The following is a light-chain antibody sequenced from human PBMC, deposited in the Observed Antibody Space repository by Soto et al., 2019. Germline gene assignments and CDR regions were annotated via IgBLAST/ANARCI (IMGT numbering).Light chain of an antibody. V-gene: IGKV3-20*01. CDR1: QSVSSSY. CDR2: GAS. J-gene: IGKJ1*01. Sequence: EIVLTKSPGTLSLSPGERATLSCRASQSVSSSYLAWYQQKPGQAPRLLIYGASSRATGIPDRFSGSGSGTDFTLTISRLEPEDFAVYYCQQYGSSLLTFGQGTRWIS. CDR3: QQYGSSLLT.